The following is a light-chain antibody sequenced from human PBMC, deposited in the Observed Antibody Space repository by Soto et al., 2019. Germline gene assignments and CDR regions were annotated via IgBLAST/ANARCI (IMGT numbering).Light chain of an antibody. CDR3: VSYTSTSTLV. CDR1: SSDVGAYNF. J-gene: IGLJ1*01. CDR2: DVN. Sequence: QSVLTQPRSVSGSPGQSVTISCTGSSSDVGAYNFASWYQQHPGAAPKLLIHDVNKRPPGVPDRFSASKSGNTASLSISGLQSEDEADYYCVSYTSTSTLVFGTGTKVTVL. V-gene: IGLV2-11*01.